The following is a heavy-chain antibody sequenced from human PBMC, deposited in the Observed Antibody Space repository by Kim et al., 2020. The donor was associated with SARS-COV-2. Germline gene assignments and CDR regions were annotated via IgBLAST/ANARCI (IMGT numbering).Heavy chain of an antibody. CDR3: TVIAVAGTVDDF. Sequence: GGSLRLSCAASGFTFSGSTMYWVRQASGKGLEWVGRIRSKANSYATAYAASVKGRFTISRDDSKNTVYLQMNSLKTEDTAVYYCTVIAVAGTVDDFWGQGTLVTVSS. D-gene: IGHD6-19*01. V-gene: IGHV3-73*01. J-gene: IGHJ4*02. CDR1: GFTFSGST. CDR2: IRSKANSYAT.